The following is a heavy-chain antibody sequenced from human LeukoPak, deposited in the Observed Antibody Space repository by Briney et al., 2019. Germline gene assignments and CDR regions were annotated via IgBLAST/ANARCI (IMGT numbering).Heavy chain of an antibody. CDR1: GYTFTSYD. V-gene: IGHV1-8*01. CDR3: ARALSSVYYYYYMDV. CDR2: MNPNSGNT. D-gene: IGHD2/OR15-2a*01. Sequence: ASVTVSCKASGYTFTSYDMNWVRHATGQGLEWMGWMNPNSGNTGYAQRFQGRVTMTRNTSISTAYMELSSLRSEDTAVYYCARALSSVYYYYYMDVWGKGTTVTVSS. J-gene: IGHJ6*03.